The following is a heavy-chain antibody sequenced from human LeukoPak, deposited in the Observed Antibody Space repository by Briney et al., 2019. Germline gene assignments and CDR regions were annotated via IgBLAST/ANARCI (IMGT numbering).Heavy chain of an antibody. D-gene: IGHD6-13*01. CDR2: INHSGST. Sequence: SETLSLACAVYGGSFSGYYWSWIRQPPGKGLEWIGEINHSGSTNYNPSLKSRVTISVDTSKNQFSLKLSSVTAADTAVYYCARDPRIQQQLPLYYYGMDVWGQGTTVTVSS. J-gene: IGHJ6*02. CDR3: ARDPRIQQQLPLYYYGMDV. V-gene: IGHV4-34*01. CDR1: GGSFSGYY.